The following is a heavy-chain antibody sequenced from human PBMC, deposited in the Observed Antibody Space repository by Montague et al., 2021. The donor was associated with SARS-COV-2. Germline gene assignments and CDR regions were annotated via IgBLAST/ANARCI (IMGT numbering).Heavy chain of an antibody. V-gene: IGHV4-39*01. CDR1: GGSISSSGYY. CDR3: ARFPTSYYYDSKAAPATPDAFDI. J-gene: IGHJ3*02. CDR2: IYYSGST. Sequence: SETLSLTCTVSGGSISSSGYYWGWIRQPPGKGLEWIGSIYYSGSTYYNPSLKSRVTVSVDTSKNQFSLKLSSVTAADTAEYYCARFPTSYYYDSKAAPATPDAFDIWGQGTIVTVSS. D-gene: IGHD3-22*01.